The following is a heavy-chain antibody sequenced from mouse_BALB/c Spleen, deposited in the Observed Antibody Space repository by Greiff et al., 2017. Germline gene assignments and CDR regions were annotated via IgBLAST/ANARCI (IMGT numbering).Heavy chain of an antibody. D-gene: IGHD2-1*01. Sequence: VQLQESGAELAKPGASVKMSCKASGYTFTSYWMHWVKQRPGQGLEWIGYINPSTGYTEYNQKFKDKATLTADKSSSTAYMQLSSLTSEDSAVYYCARNYGNYVGYWYFDVWGAGTTVTVSS. CDR1: GYTFTSYW. J-gene: IGHJ1*01. CDR3: ARNYGNYVGYWYFDV. V-gene: IGHV1-7*01. CDR2: INPSTGYT.